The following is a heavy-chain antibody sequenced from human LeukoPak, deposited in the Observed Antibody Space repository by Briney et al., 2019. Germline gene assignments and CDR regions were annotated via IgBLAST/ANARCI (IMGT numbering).Heavy chain of an antibody. CDR3: ARGAIGAAGIFDS. CDR2: IKQDGSEK. V-gene: IGHV3-7*01. D-gene: IGHD6-13*01. J-gene: IGHJ4*02. CDR1: GFTFSNFW. Sequence: GGSLRLSCAASGFTFSNFWMSWVRQAPGKGLEWVANIKQDGSEKYCVDSVKGRFTISRDNAKSSLYLQMNSLRAEDTAVYYCARGAIGAAGIFDSWGQGTLVTVSS.